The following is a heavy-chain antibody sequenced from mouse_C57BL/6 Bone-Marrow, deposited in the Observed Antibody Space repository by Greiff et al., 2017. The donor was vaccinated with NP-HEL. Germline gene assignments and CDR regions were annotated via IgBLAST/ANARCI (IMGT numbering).Heavy chain of an antibody. CDR1: GYTFTSYT. CDR3: ASRSGY. D-gene: IGHD1-3*01. CDR2: INPSSGYT. J-gene: IGHJ2*01. V-gene: IGHV1-4*01. Sequence: VQRVESGAELARPGASVKMSCKASGYTFTSYTMHWVKQRPGRGLEWIGYINPSSGYTKYNQKFKDKATLTADKSSSTAYMQLSSLTSEDSAVYYCASRSGYWGQGTTLTVSS.